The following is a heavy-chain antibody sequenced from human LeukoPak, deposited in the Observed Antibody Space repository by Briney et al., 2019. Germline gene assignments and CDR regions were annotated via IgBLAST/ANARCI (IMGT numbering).Heavy chain of an antibody. D-gene: IGHD3-10*01. V-gene: IGHV3-23*01. CDR1: GFTFSSYA. Sequence: GGSLRLSCAASGFTFSSYAMSWVRQAPGKGLEWVSAISGSGGSTYYADSVKGRFTISRDNSKNMLYLQMNSLRAEDTAVYYCAKDAYYYGSGSTTYFDYWGQGTLVTVSS. CDR3: AKDAYYYGSGSTTYFDY. J-gene: IGHJ4*02. CDR2: ISGSGGST.